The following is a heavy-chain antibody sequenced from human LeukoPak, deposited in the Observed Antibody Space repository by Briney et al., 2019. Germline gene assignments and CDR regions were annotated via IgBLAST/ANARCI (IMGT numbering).Heavy chain of an antibody. CDR2: IRYDGSNK. J-gene: IGHJ6*03. D-gene: IGHD4-11*01. V-gene: IGHV3-30*02. CDR1: GFTFSSYG. CDR3: AKIGSVTATRIKTYYYYYMDV. Sequence: GGSLRLSCAASGFTFSSYGMHWVRQAPGKGLEWVAFIRYDGSNKYYADSVKGRFTISRDNSKNTLYLQMNSLRAEDTAVYYCAKIGSVTATRIKTYYYYYMDVWGKGTTATVSS.